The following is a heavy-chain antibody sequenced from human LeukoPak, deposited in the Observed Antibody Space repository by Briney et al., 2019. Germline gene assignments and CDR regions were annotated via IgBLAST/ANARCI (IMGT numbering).Heavy chain of an antibody. D-gene: IGHD6-19*01. CDR1: GFTFSSYG. Sequence: GGSLRLSCAASGFTFSSYGMHWVRQAPGKGQEWVAVISYDGTNKYYADSVKGRFTISRDNSKNTLYLQMDSLRTEDTAVYYCARVELYASGWYGSIDYWGRGTLVAVSS. CDR2: ISYDGTNK. V-gene: IGHV3-30*03. J-gene: IGHJ4*02. CDR3: ARVELYASGWYGSIDY.